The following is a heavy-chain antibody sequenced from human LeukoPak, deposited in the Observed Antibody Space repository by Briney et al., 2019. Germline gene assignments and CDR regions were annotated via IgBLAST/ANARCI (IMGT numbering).Heavy chain of an antibody. Sequence: GGSLRLSCAASGFNCSHYVMNWVRQAPGKGLEWVSSISSTSTYIFSADSVKGRFTISRDNAKNSLYLQMNSLRAEDTAVYYCARDRGWLQSGQYFDYWGQGTLVTVSS. V-gene: IGHV3-21*01. J-gene: IGHJ4*02. CDR2: ISSTSTYI. D-gene: IGHD5-24*01. CDR3: ARDRGWLQSGQYFDY. CDR1: GFNCSHYV.